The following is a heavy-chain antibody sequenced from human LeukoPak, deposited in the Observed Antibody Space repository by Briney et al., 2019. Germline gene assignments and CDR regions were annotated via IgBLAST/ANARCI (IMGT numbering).Heavy chain of an antibody. D-gene: IGHD6-19*01. CDR3: ARVEPGWRVAFDI. V-gene: IGHV3-21*01. CDR2: ISSSSSYI. Sequence: PGRSLRLSCAASGFTFSSYSMNWVRQAPGKGLEWVSSISSSSSYIYYADSVKGRFTISRDNAKNSLYLQMNSLRAEDTAVYYCARVEPGWRVAFDIWGQGTMVTVSS. J-gene: IGHJ3*02. CDR1: GFTFSSYS.